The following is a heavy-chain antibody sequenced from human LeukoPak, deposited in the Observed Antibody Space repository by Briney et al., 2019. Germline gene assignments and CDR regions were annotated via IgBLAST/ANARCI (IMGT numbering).Heavy chain of an antibody. CDR3: AKDREKWPVGYYFDY. V-gene: IGHV3-30*02. J-gene: IGHJ4*02. CDR2: IRYDGSNT. CDR1: GFTFNNYV. D-gene: IGHD6-19*01. Sequence: GGSLRLSCAASGFTFNNYVMHWVRQATGKRLEWVAFIRYDGSNTYYADSVKGLFTISRDNSKNTLYLQMSSLRPEDTAMYYCAKDREKWPVGYYFDYWGQGTLVTVSS.